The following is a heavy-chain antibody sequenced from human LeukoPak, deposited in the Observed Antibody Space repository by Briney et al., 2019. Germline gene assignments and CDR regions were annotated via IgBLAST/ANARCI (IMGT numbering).Heavy chain of an antibody. V-gene: IGHV3-21*04. CDR3: ARDRYYYDSSGPWYFDL. CDR1: GFTFSSYS. D-gene: IGHD3-22*01. CDR2: ISSSSSYI. Sequence: PGGSLRLSCAASGFTFSSYSMNWVRQAPGKVLEWVSSISSSSSYIYYADSVKGRFTISRDNAKNSLYLQMNGLRAEDTAVYYCARDRYYYDSSGPWYFDLWGRGTLVTVSS. J-gene: IGHJ2*01.